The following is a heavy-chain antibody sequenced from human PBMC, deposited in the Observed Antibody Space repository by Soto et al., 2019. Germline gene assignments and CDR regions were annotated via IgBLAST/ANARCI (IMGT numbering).Heavy chain of an antibody. CDR3: ARFYYGSSGYLPSPYYYYYGMDV. V-gene: IGHV3-7*04. CDR2: IKQDGSEK. D-gene: IGHD3-22*01. J-gene: IGHJ6*02. Sequence: EVPLVESGGGLVQPGGSLRLSCAASGFTFSSYWMSWVRQAPGKGLEWVANIKQDGSEKYYVDSVKGRFTISRDNAKNSLYLQMNSLRAEDTAVYYCARFYYGSSGYLPSPYYYYYGMDVWGQGTTVTVSS. CDR1: GFTFSSYW.